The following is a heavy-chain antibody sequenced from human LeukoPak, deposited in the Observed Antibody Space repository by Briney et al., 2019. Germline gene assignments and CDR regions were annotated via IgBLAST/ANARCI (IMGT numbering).Heavy chain of an antibody. CDR1: GDSIGSGSYY. D-gene: IGHD1-1*01. CDR3: ARDGNDYGDY. J-gene: IGHJ4*02. CDR2: IYINGGT. V-gene: IGHV4-61*02. Sequence: PSQTLSLTCTVSGDSIGSGSYYWSWIRQPAGKGLEWIGRIYINGGTNYNPSLKSRVTISVDTSRNQFSLKLSSVTAADTAVYYCARDGNDYGDYWGQGTLVTVSS.